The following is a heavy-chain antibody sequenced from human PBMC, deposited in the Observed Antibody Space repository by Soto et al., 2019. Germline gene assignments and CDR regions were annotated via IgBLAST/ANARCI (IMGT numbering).Heavy chain of an antibody. CDR3: AADQISQDAFDI. V-gene: IGHV4-59*01. J-gene: IGHJ3*02. CDR1: GGSISSYY. Sequence: LSLTCTVSGGSISSYYWSWIRQPPGKGLEWIGYIYYSGSTNYNPSLKSRVTISVDTSKNQFSLKLSSVTAADTAVYYCAADQISQDAFDIWGQGTMVTVSS. CDR2: IYYSGST.